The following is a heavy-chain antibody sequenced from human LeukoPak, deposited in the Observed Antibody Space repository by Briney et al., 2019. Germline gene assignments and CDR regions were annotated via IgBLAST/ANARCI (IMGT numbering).Heavy chain of an antibody. D-gene: IGHD5-18*01. CDR2: ISWDGGST. CDR3: ARVHLSGYSYGYFDY. Sequence: GGSLRLSCAASGFTFDDYTMHWVRQAPGKGLEWVSLISWDGGSTYYADSVKGRFTISRDNSKNTLYLQMNSLRAEDTAVYYCARVHLSGYSYGYFDYWGQGTLVTVSS. J-gene: IGHJ4*02. CDR1: GFTFDDYT. V-gene: IGHV3-43*01.